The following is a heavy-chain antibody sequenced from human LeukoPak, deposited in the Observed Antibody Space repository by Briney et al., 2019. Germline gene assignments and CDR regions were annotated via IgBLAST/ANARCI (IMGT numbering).Heavy chain of an antibody. J-gene: IGHJ4*02. Sequence: GGSLRLSCAASGFTFGSYALSWVRQAPGRGLEWVSVISGSGGNTYYADSVKGRFTISRDNSQSTLSLQVNSLRAEDTAVYYCAKAKVPSSGWAPFDYWGQGTLATVSS. V-gene: IGHV3-23*01. CDR3: AKAKVPSSGWAPFDY. CDR2: ISGSGGNT. CDR1: GFTFGSYA. D-gene: IGHD6-19*01.